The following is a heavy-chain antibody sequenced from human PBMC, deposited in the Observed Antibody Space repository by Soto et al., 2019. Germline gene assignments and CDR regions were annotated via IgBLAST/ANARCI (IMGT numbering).Heavy chain of an antibody. Sequence: EVQLVESGGGLVQPGGSLRLSCAASGFTFSTYWMNWVRQAPGKGLEWVANIKEDGSEEHYVDSVKGRFTISRDNAKNSLFLDMNRLRGEDTAVYYCARDWGAPGRGSAFGYYYHFGMDVWGQGTTVTVPS. CDR1: GFTFSTYW. D-gene: IGHD3-16*01. CDR2: IKEDGSEE. CDR3: ARDWGAPGRGSAFGYYYHFGMDV. V-gene: IGHV3-7*05. J-gene: IGHJ6*02.